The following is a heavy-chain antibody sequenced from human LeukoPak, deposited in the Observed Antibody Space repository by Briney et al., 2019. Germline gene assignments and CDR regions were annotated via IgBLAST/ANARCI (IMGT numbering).Heavy chain of an antibody. CDR2: ISGSAHKI. J-gene: IGHJ4*02. CDR1: GFTFSSYA. V-gene: IGHV3-23*01. Sequence: GGSLRLSCAASGFTFSSYAMSWVRQAPEKGLDWVSVISGSAHKIRYADSVKGRFTISRDNSKNIVYLQMNNLRVEDTAVYYCAGRRTGYSSGYGHWGQGTLVTVSS. D-gene: IGHD5-18*01. CDR3: AGRRTGYSSGYGH.